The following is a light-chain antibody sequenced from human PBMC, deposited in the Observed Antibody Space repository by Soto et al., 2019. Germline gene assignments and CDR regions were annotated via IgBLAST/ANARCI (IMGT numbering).Light chain of an antibody. Sequence: QSALTHPPSASRSPGHSFTISFTGTISYVGGYDYVSWYQQHPGKAPKLMIYEVTIRPSAVSDRFSGSKSGNTASLNVSGLKAEDEADYYCSSYTGGNLSYVFATGTKVPVL. CDR1: ISYVGGYDY. CDR3: SSYTGGNLSYV. V-gene: IGLV2-8*01. CDR2: EVT. J-gene: IGLJ1*01.